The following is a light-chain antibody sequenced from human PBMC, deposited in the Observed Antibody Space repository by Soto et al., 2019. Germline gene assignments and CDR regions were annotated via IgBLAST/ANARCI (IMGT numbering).Light chain of an antibody. CDR3: EQYHDWPET. J-gene: IGKJ1*01. Sequence: EIVMTQSPGTLSVSPGERATLSCRASQSVADNFAWYQQKPGQAPRLLIDRASTRATDTPARFSGNGSGTEFPLTISSLQSEDSAVYYCEQYHDWPETFGQGTKVEIK. CDR1: QSVADN. CDR2: RAS. V-gene: IGKV3-15*01.